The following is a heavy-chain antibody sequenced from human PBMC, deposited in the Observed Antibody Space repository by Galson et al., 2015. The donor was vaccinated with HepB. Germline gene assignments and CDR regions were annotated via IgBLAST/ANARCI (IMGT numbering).Heavy chain of an antibody. V-gene: IGHV6-1*01. J-gene: IGHJ3*02. CDR3: ARDAGARYGDYGPNAFDI. CDR1: GDSVSSHSAA. CDR2: TYYRSKWYN. Sequence: CAISGDSVSSHSAAWNWIRQSPSRGLEWLGRTYYRSKWYNDYAVSVKSRITINPDTSKNQFSLQLNSVTPEDTAVYYCARDAGARYGDYGPNAFDIWGQGTMVTVSS. D-gene: IGHD4-17*01.